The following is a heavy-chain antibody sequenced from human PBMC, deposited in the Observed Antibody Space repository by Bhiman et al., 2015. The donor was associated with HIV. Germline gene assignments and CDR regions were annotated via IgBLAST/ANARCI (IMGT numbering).Heavy chain of an antibody. Sequence: QVQLVESGGGLVKPGGSLRLSCVASNRFIFSDYYMSWIRQAPGKGLEWVSYISHSGSDVYYADSVKGRFTISRDNAKNSLFLQMNSLRAEDTAVYYCARSHYDSRRHYGGSDYWGQGILVTVSS. CDR2: ISHSGSDV. V-gene: IGHV3-11*04. CDR3: ARSHYDSRRHYGGSDY. CDR1: NRFIFSDYY. D-gene: IGHD3-22*01. J-gene: IGHJ4*02.